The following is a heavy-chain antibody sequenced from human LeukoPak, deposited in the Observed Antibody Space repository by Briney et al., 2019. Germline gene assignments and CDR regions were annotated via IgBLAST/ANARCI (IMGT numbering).Heavy chain of an antibody. CDR1: GGSISSYY. V-gene: IGHV4-59*01. CDR2: IYYSGST. J-gene: IGHJ4*02. D-gene: IGHD5-18*01. CDR3: ASTSGYSYGYLYFDY. Sequence: SETLSLTCTVSGGSISSYYWSWIRQPPGKGLEWIGYIYYSGSTNYNPSLKSRVTISVDTSKNQFSLKLGSVTAADTAVYYCASTSGYSYGYLYFDYWGQGTLVTVSS.